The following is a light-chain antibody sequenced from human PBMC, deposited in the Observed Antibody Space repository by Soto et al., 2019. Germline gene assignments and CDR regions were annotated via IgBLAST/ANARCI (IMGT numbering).Light chain of an antibody. CDR1: QSVSSRS. J-gene: IGKJ2*01. CDR3: QQYGNSPDT. V-gene: IGKV3-20*01. Sequence: EIGLTQYPGTLSLSPGERATLSCRASQSVSSRSLAWYPQKPGQAPRLLFKVESNRATGIPDRFSGGGSGTDFTLAINRLEPEDFSVYYCQQYGNSPDTFVQGTRLELK. CDR2: VES.